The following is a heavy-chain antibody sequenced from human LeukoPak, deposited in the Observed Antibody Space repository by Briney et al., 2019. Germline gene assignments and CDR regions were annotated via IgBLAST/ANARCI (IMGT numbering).Heavy chain of an antibody. CDR2: ISSSSSTI. J-gene: IGHJ3*02. CDR1: WVTFSSYS. V-gene: IGHV3-48*04. Sequence: GGAPRLFSAASWVTFSSYSMKWGRQGPGEGVGGGFYISSSSSTIYYADSVKGRFTISRDNAKNSLYLQMNSLRAEDTAVYYCARDQGYGGNYGDDAFDIWGQGTMVTVSS. D-gene: IGHD4-23*01. CDR3: ARDQGYGGNYGDDAFDI.